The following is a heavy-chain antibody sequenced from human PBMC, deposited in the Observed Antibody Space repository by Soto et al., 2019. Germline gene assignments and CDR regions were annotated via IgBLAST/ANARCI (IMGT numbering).Heavy chain of an antibody. D-gene: IGHD1-26*01. Sequence: QVQLQESGPGLVKPSETLSLTCTVSGGSISSYYWSWIRQPPGKGLEWIGYIYYSGSTNYNPSLKXRXTXXVDTSKIQFSLKLSSVTAADTAVYYCARGGGSPDYWGQGTLVTVSS. J-gene: IGHJ4*02. CDR3: ARGGGSPDY. CDR1: GGSISSYY. V-gene: IGHV4-59*08. CDR2: IYYSGST.